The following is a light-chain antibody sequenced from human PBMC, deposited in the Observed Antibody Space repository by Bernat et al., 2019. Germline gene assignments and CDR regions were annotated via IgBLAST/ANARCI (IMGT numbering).Light chain of an antibody. CDR2: ATN. CDR1: SSDVGSNS. V-gene: IGLV1-44*01. Sequence: SVLTQPPSASGTPGQRVTISCSGSSSDVGSNSVTWYQQFPGTAPKVLMYATNQRPSGVPDRFSGSKSGTSASLAISGLQSDDEANYYCASWDDSLNGWVFGGGTRLTVL. CDR3: ASWDDSLNGWV. J-gene: IGLJ3*02.